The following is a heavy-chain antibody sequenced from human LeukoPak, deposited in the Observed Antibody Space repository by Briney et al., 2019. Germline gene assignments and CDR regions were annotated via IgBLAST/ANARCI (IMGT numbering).Heavy chain of an antibody. Sequence: GGSLRLSCAASGYTFSTYWMHWVCQGPGKGLVWVSRINEDGSSTSYAESVRGRFTISRDNAKNTLYLQMNSLRAEDTAVYYCIRDTFGARDSWGQGTLVTVPS. D-gene: IGHD3-10*01. J-gene: IGHJ4*02. CDR1: GYTFSTYW. CDR3: IRDTFGARDS. CDR2: INEDGSST. V-gene: IGHV3-74*01.